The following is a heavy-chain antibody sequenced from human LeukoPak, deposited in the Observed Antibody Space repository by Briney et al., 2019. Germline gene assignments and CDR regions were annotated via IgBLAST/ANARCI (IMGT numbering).Heavy chain of an antibody. CDR1: GGSFSGYY. Sequence: SETLSLTCAVYGGSFSGYYWSWIRQPPGKGLEWIGEINHSGSTNYNPSLKSRVTISVDTSKNQFSLKLSSVTAADPAVYYCARAAQYYDILTGYTPRHYYGMDVWGQGTTVTVSS. CDR3: ARAAQYYDILTGYTPRHYYGMDV. CDR2: INHSGST. D-gene: IGHD3-9*01. J-gene: IGHJ6*02. V-gene: IGHV4-34*01.